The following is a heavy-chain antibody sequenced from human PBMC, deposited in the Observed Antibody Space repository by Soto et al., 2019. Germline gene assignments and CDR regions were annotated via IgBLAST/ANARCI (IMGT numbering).Heavy chain of an antibody. CDR2: LTSISSFI. CDR1: GFTFSSYS. CDR3: VRDAADYVLEE. J-gene: IGHJ1*01. Sequence: EVQLVESGGGQVKPGGSLRLSCAASGFTFSSYSMNWVRQAPGKGLEWVASLTSISSFIYYADSVKGRFTISRDNANNSLFLHMHSLRAEDTAVYFCVRDAADYVLEEWGQVTPVTVSS. V-gene: IGHV3-21*02. D-gene: IGHD4-17*01.